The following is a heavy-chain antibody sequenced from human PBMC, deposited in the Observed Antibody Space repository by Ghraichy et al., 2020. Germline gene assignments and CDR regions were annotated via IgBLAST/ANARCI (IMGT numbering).Heavy chain of an antibody. V-gene: IGHV3-23*01. J-gene: IGHJ4*02. CDR1: GFTFDDYV. CDR3: AKDLASYYFGAGSFIDF. D-gene: IGHD3-10*01. Sequence: GGSLRLSCAASGFTFDDYVIHWVRQAPGTGLDWVSAIDGNSGASYYADSVRGRFTISRDNSKNTLYLQMNSLRVEDTAIYYCAKDLASYYFGAGSFIDFWGQGTLVTVSS. CDR2: IDGNSGAS.